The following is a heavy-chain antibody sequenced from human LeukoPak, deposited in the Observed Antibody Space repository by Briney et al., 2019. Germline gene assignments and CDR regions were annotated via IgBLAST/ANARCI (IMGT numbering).Heavy chain of an antibody. CDR1: GGTFSRYA. CDR2: IIPMFGIA. D-gene: IGHD6-19*01. V-gene: IGHV1-69*13. CDR3: ARDRPYTGGWRGFDY. Sequence: ASVRVSCKASGGTFSRYAISWVRQAPGQGLEWMGGIIPMFGIANYAQKFQGRVTITADESTSTAYMELSSLRSEDTAVYYCARDRPYTGGWRGFDYWGQGTLVTVSS. J-gene: IGHJ4*02.